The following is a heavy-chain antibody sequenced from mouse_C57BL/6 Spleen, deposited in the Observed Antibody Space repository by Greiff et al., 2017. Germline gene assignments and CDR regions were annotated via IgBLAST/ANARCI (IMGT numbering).Heavy chain of an antibody. D-gene: IGHD1-1*01. J-gene: IGHJ4*01. V-gene: IGHV1-81*01. Sequence: VQGVESGAELARPGASVKLSCKASGYTFTSYGISWVKQRTGQGLEWIGEIYPRSGNTYYNEKFKGKATLTADKSSSTAYMELRSLTSEDSAVYFWARNPHYYGSSYDAMDYWGQGTSVTVSS. CDR3: ARNPHYYGSSYDAMDY. CDR2: IYPRSGNT. CDR1: GYTFTSYG.